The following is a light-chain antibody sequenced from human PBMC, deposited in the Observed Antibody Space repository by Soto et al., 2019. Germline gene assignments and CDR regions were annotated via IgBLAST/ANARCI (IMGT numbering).Light chain of an antibody. CDR1: RSVNSY. CDR2: DAS. V-gene: IGKV3-11*01. CDR3: QQRYDWPPFT. J-gene: IGKJ3*01. Sequence: EIVLTQSPATLSLSPGERATLSCRASRSVNSYLAWYQQKPGQAPRLLIYDASNRATGIPARFSGFGSGTDFTLMISSLEPEDFAVYYCQQRYDWPPFTFGPGTRVDIK.